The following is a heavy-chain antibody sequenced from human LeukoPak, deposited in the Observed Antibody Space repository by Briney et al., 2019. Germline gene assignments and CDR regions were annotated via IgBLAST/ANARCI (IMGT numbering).Heavy chain of an antibody. CDR2: ISSSSSYI. CDR1: GFTFSSYS. D-gene: IGHD6-13*01. V-gene: IGHV3-21*01. CDR3: ARDYSRFDITRYSSSWSHPFCFDY. J-gene: IGHJ4*02. Sequence: GGSLRLSCAASGFTFSSYSMNWVRQAPGKGLEWVSSISSSSSYIYYADSVKGRFTISRDNAKNSLYLQMNSLRAEDTAVYYCARDYSRFDITRYSSSWSHPFCFDYWGQGTLVTVSS.